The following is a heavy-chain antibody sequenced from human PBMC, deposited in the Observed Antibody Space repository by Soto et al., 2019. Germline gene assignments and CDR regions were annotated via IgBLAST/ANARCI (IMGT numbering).Heavy chain of an antibody. J-gene: IGHJ4*02. CDR2: ISAYNGNT. V-gene: IGHV1-18*01. Sequence: ASVKVSCKASGYSFTSYDINWVRHAPGQGLEWMGWISAYNGNTQYEQKLQGRVTLTTDTSTSTAYMELRSLRSDDAGVYFCARGGQWDFLSDYWGQGTLVTVS. CDR1: GYSFTSYD. CDR3: ARGGQWDFLSDY. D-gene: IGHD1-26*01.